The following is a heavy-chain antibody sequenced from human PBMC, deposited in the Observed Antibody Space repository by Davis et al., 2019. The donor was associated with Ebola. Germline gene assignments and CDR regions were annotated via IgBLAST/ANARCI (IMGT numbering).Heavy chain of an antibody. CDR3: ARANSNYEYGMDV. CDR2: ISSSGSTI. V-gene: IGHV3-48*04. D-gene: IGHD4-11*01. CDR1: GFTFSSYS. Sequence: GGSLRLSCAASGFTFSSYSMNWVRQAPGKGLEWVSYISSSGSTIYYADSVKGRFTISRDNAKNSLYLQMNSLRAEDTAVYYCARANSNYEYGMDVWGQGTTVTVSS. J-gene: IGHJ6*02.